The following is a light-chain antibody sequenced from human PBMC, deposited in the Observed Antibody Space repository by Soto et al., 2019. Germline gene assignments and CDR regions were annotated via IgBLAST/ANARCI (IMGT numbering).Light chain of an antibody. CDR3: QQYYGSPLT. J-gene: IGKJ4*01. CDR2: WAS. CDR1: QSVLYTSDNRNY. Sequence: DIVMTQSPDSLAVSLGERATINCKSSQSVLYTSDNRNYLAWYQQKPGQPPKMLIYWASTRESGVPDRFSCSGSGTDFTLTISSLQAEDVAVYSCQQYYGSPLTFGGGTKVEIK. V-gene: IGKV4-1*01.